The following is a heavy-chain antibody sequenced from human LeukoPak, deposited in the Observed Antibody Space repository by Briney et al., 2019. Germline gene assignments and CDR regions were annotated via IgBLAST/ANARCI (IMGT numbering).Heavy chain of an antibody. V-gene: IGHV3-30*04. Sequence: GRSLRLSSVASEFTFSSYAIHWVRQAPGKGLEWVSVISYDGRTTYLSDSVKGRFSTSRDNSKNTVNLQMNSLRDEDTAVYYCARDPSRLLNGGRLDFWGQGTLVTVSS. CDR1: EFTFSSYA. CDR2: ISYDGRTT. CDR3: ARDPSRLLNGGRLDF. J-gene: IGHJ4*02. D-gene: IGHD7-27*01.